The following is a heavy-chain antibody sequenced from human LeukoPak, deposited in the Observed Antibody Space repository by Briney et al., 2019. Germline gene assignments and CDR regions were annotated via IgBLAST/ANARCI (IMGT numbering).Heavy chain of an antibody. CDR3: AKDVYSYTHED. Sequence: GGSLRLSCAASGFTFSSYAMSWVRQAPGKGLEWVSTISGSGGSAYYADSVKGRFTISRNNSKNTLYLQMNSLRAEDTAVYYCAKDVYSYTHEDWGQGTLVTVSS. CDR1: GFTFSSYA. D-gene: IGHD5-18*01. J-gene: IGHJ4*02. CDR2: ISGSGGSA. V-gene: IGHV3-23*01.